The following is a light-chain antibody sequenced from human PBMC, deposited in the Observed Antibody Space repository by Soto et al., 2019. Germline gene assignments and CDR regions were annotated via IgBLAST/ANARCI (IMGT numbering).Light chain of an antibody. J-gene: IGKJ1*01. CDR2: TAS. Sequence: AIQMTQSPSSLSASVGDRVIITCRASQAIRNDLGWYQQKPGKAPKLLIYTASTLQSGVPSRFSGSGSGADFTLTISSLQPEDVATYYCQKYNSAPPVTFGQGTKVDIK. V-gene: IGKV1-6*01. CDR3: QKYNSAPPVT. CDR1: QAIRND.